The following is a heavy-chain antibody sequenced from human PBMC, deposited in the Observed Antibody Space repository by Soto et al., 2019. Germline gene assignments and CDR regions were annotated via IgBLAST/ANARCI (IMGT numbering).Heavy chain of an antibody. CDR2: INHSGGT. J-gene: IGHJ5*02. D-gene: IGHD2-15*01. V-gene: IGHV4-34*01. CDR1: GGPFSGYY. Sequence: PSETLSLTCAVYGGPFSGYYWSWIRQPPGKGLEWIGQINHSGGTNYSPSLKSRVTMSVDTSKNQFSLKLSSVTAADTAVYYCARLEGYGSGGSCYSGASLDTWGEGTLVTVSS. CDR3: ARLEGYGSGGSCYSGASLDT.